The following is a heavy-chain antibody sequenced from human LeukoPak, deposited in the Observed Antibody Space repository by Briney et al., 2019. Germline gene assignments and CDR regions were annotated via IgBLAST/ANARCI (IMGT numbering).Heavy chain of an antibody. Sequence: GGSLRLSCAASGFTFDDYAMHWVRQAPGKGLEWVSLISGDGGSTYYADSVKGRFTISRDSSKNSLYLQMNSLRTEDTALYYCAKDFSSGTYYPYYYYGMDVWGQGTTVTVSS. CDR3: AKDFSSGTYYPYYYYGMDV. J-gene: IGHJ6*02. CDR2: ISGDGGST. D-gene: IGHD3-10*01. CDR1: GFTFDDYA. V-gene: IGHV3-43*02.